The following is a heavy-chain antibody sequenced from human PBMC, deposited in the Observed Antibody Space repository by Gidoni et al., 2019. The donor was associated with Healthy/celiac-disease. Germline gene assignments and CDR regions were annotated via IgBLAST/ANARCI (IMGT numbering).Heavy chain of an antibody. D-gene: IGHD4-17*01. CDR3: ARDAGPSRCPVTPRHYYGMDV. J-gene: IGHJ6*02. Sequence: EVQLVESGGGLVQPGGSLRLSCSPSGFPVSSTYMRWVRQAPGKGREWVSVIYSGGSTDYADSVKGRFTISRDNSKNTLYLQMNSLRAEDTAVYYCARDAGPSRCPVTPRHYYGMDVWGQGTTVTVSS. V-gene: IGHV3-66*01. CDR1: GFPVSSTY. CDR2: IYSGGST.